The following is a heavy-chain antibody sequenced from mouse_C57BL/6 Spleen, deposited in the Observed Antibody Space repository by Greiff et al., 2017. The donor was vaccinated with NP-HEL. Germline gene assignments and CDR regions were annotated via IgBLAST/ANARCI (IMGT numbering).Heavy chain of an antibody. J-gene: IGHJ1*03. V-gene: IGHV1-5*01. CDR2: IYPGNSDN. CDR3: TRLGLLRYFDV. D-gene: IGHD2-3*01. CDR1: GYTFTSYW. Sequence: EVKVVESGTVLARPGASVKMSCKTSGYTFTSYWMHWVKQRPGQGLEWIGAIYPGNSDNSYNQKFKGKAKLTAVTSASTADMELSSLTNEDSAVYYCTRLGLLRYFDVWGTGTTVTVSS.